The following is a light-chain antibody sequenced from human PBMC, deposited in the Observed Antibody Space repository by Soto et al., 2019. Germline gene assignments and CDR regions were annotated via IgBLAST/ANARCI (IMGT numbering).Light chain of an antibody. Sequence: QSALTQPASVSGSPGQSITISCTGASSDVVSYYLVSWYQQYPGKAPKLIIYEGTRRPSGVSDRFSGSNSGNTASLTISGLQAEDEADYYCCSYAGSATLDVVFGGGTKLNVL. J-gene: IGLJ2*01. V-gene: IGLV2-23*01. CDR1: SSDVVSYYL. CDR2: EGT. CDR3: CSYAGSATLDVV.